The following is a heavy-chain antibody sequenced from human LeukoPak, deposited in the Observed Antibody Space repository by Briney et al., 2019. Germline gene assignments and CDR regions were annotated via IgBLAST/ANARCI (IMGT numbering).Heavy chain of an antibody. J-gene: IGHJ6*02. CDR2: IYYSGST. V-gene: IGHV4-59*08. CDR1: GGSISSYY. CDR3: ASGTYYYDSSGFFHYYYTMDV. D-gene: IGHD3-22*01. Sequence: SETLSLTCTVSGGSISSYYWSWIRQPPGKGLEWIGYIYYSGSTNYNPSLKSRVTISVDTSKNQFSLKLSSVTAADTAVYYCASGTYYYDSSGFFHYYYTMDVWGQGTTVTVSS.